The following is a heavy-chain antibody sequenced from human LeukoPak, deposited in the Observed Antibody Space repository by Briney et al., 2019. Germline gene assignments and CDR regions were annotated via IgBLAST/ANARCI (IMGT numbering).Heavy chain of an antibody. J-gene: IGHJ5*02. CDR3: ARVPVGHNWNYVRESKWFDP. Sequence: ASVKVSCTASGYTFTSYGISWVRQAPGQGLEWMGWISAYNGNTNYARKLQGRVTMTTDTSTSTAYMELRSLRSDDTAVYYCARVPVGHNWNYVRESKWFDPWGQGTLVTVSS. V-gene: IGHV1-18*01. CDR2: ISAYNGNT. CDR1: GYTFTSYG. D-gene: IGHD1-7*01.